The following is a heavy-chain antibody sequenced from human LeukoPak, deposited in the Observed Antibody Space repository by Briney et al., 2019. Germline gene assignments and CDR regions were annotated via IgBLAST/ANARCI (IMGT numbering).Heavy chain of an antibody. Sequence: SETLSLTCTVSGGSISSSSYYWSWIRQPPGKGLEWIGEINHSGSTNYNPSLKSRVTISVDTSKNQFSLKLSSVTAADTAVYYCARQGGYCSGGSCYYRPRYNWFDPWGQGTLVTVSS. D-gene: IGHD2-15*01. J-gene: IGHJ5*02. V-gene: IGHV4-39*01. CDR3: ARQGGYCSGGSCYYRPRYNWFDP. CDR1: GGSISSSSYY. CDR2: INHSGST.